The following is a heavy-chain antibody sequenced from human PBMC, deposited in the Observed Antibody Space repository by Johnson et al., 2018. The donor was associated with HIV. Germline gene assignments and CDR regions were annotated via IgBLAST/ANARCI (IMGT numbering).Heavy chain of an antibody. Sequence: VQLVESGGGVVRPGGSLRLSCAASGFTFDDYGMSWVRQAPGKGLEWVSGINWNGGSQGYADSVKGRFSISRDSAKTSLYLQMNSLRAEDTAVYYCARDSTPWGGDYVDYAFDIWGQGTMVTVSS. CDR3: ARDSTPWGGDYVDYAFDI. V-gene: IGHV3-20*04. J-gene: IGHJ3*02. CDR1: GFTFDDYG. CDR2: INWNGGSQ. D-gene: IGHD4-17*01.